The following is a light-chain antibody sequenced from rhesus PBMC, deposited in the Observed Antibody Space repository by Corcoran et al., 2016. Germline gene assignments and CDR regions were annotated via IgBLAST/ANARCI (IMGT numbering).Light chain of an antibody. CDR2: GAS. Sequence: QVILTQSPATLSLSPGERASLSCRASQSVSTYLAWYQQKPGQAPRLLIYGASNSATDIPERFSGSGYGTDFTLTISSLEPEDVGIFHCFQHNNGYSFGQGTKVEI. CDR3: FQHNNGYS. CDR1: QSVSTY. J-gene: IGKJ2*01. V-gene: IGKV3-10*01.